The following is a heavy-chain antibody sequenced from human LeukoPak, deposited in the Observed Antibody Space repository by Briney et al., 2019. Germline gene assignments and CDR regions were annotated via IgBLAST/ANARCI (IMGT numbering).Heavy chain of an antibody. D-gene: IGHD3-16*02. V-gene: IGHV3-49*04. CDR1: GFTFGDYT. J-gene: IGHJ4*02. CDR3: TRGGEVVIYRPIDY. Sequence: GGSLRLPCTGSGFTFGDYTVSWVRQAPGKGLEWLCSIKSEIYGGTTNYAASVRGRFTISREDSETIAYLDMDSLKIEDTAVYFCTRGGEVVIYRPIDYWGQGTLVTVSS. CDR2: IKSEIYGGTT.